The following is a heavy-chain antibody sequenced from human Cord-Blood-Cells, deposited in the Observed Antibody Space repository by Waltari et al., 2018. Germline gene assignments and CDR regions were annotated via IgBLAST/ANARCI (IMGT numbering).Heavy chain of an antibody. Sequence: QVPLQEPGPGLVKPSEPLSLTCTVSGGSISSYYWSWIRQPPGKGLEWIGYIYYSGSTNYNPSLKSRVTISVDTSKNQFSLKLSSVTAADTAVYYCARSRSLAYWGQGTLVTVSS. CDR2: IYYSGST. D-gene: IGHD3-10*01. CDR1: GGSISSYY. J-gene: IGHJ4*02. CDR3: ARSRSLAY. V-gene: IGHV4-59*01.